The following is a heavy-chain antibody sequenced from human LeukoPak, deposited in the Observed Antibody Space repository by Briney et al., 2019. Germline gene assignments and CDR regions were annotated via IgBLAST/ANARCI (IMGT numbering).Heavy chain of an antibody. D-gene: IGHD2-2*01. J-gene: IGHJ6*03. CDR3: AKDKLDCSSTSCYPYYYYMDV. Sequence: ETLSLTCAVSGYSISSGYYWGWIRQPPGKGLEWVSLISWDGGSTYYADSVKGRFTISRDNSKNSLYLQMNSLRAEDTALYYCAKDKLDCSSTSCYPYYYYMDVWGKGTTVTVSS. CDR2: ISWDGGST. CDR1: GYSISSGYY. V-gene: IGHV3-43D*03.